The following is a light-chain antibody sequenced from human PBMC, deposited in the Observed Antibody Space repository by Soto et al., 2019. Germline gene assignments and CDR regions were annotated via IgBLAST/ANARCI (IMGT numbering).Light chain of an antibody. CDR3: QHSYRPPHT. Sequence: DIQMTQSPSSLSASVGDRVTITCRARQSIDNYLNWYQQKPGRAPKLLMYDASTLQAGFPSRFSRGGSGTDFTLTISSLPPEDFATYFCQHSYRPPHTFGQGSKLEIK. CDR1: QSIDNY. CDR2: DAS. J-gene: IGKJ2*01. V-gene: IGKV1-39*01.